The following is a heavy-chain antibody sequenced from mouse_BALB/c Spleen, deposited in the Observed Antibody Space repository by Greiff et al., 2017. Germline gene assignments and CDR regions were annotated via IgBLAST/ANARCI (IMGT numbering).Heavy chain of an antibody. Sequence: EVKLMESGGGLVHPGGSLRLSCATSGFTFTDYYMSWVRQPPGKALEWLGFIRNKANGYTTEYSASVKGRFTISRDNSQSILYLQMNTLRAEDSATYYCARDEAYWGQGTLVTVSA. CDR3: ARDEAY. J-gene: IGHJ3*01. V-gene: IGHV7-3*02. CDR1: GFTFTDYY. CDR2: IRNKANGYTT.